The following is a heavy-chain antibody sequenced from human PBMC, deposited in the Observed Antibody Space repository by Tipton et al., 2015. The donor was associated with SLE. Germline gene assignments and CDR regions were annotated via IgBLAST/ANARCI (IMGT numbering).Heavy chain of an antibody. J-gene: IGHJ3*02. CDR2: IYYSGST. Sequence: TLSLTCTVSGGSISSSRYSWGWIRQPPGKGLEWIGSIYYSGSTYHHPSLKSRVTISVDTSKNHFSLKLRSVTAADTAVYYCARELGMVAFDIWGQGTMVTVSS. D-gene: IGHD7-27*01. V-gene: IGHV4-39*07. CDR1: GGSISSSRYS. CDR3: ARELGMVAFDI.